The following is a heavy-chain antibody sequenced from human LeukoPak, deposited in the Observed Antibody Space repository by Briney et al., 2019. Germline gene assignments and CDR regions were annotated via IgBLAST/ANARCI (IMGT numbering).Heavy chain of an antibody. J-gene: IGHJ3*02. V-gene: IGHV4-30-2*01. CDR1: GGSISSGGYS. D-gene: IGHD2-15*01. Sequence: SETLSLTCAASGGSISSGGYSWTWIRQPPGKGLECIGYIYQSGSTYYNPSLRSRVTMSVDLSKNQFSLKLTSVTAADTAVYFCARGPYCSGGSCYSGHAFDMWGQGTMVTVSS. CDR3: ARGPYCSGGSCYSGHAFDM. CDR2: IYQSGST.